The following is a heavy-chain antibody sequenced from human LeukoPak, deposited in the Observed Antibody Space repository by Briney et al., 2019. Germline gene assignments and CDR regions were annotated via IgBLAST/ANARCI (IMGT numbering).Heavy chain of an antibody. V-gene: IGHV4-39*07. J-gene: IGHJ4*02. CDR1: GGSISSSTCY. CDR2: ICYSGST. Sequence: SETLSLTCTVSGGSISSSTCYWGWIRQPPGKGLEWIGTICYSGSTYYNPSLKSRVIISVDTSKNQFSLKLSSVTAADTAVYYCVKDRGNHVTDYWGQGTLVTVSS. D-gene: IGHD1-14*01. CDR3: VKDRGNHVTDY.